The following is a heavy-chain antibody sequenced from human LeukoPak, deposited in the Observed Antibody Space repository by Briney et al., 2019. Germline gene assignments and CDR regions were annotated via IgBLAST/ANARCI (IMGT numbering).Heavy chain of an antibody. Sequence: PGGSLRLSCAGSGFPFSTYAMNWVRQTPGKGLEWVASISSNSRYLYYPGSVKGRFTISRDNAKNTLYLQMNSLRAEDTAVYYCAKAVAGINTFDYWGQGTRVTVSS. V-gene: IGHV3-21*01. CDR1: GFPFSTYA. D-gene: IGHD6-19*01. J-gene: IGHJ4*02. CDR3: AKAVAGINTFDY. CDR2: ISSNSRYL.